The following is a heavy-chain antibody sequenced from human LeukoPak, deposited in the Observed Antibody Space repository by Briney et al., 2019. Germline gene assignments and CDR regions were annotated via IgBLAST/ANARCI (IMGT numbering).Heavy chain of an antibody. CDR1: GFTFSNYA. D-gene: IGHD3-9*01. CDR2: ILGSGGST. Sequence: GGSLRLSCAASGFTFSNYAMSWVRQAPGKGLEWVSAILGSGGSTYYADSVKGRFTVSRDNSKSTLYLQMNSLRAEDTALYYCARWGDYDVLTGYYVPDYWGQGTLVTVSS. V-gene: IGHV3-23*01. CDR3: ARWGDYDVLTGYYVPDY. J-gene: IGHJ4*02.